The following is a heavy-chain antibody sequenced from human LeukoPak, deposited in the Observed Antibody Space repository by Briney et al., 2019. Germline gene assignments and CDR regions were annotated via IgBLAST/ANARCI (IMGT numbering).Heavy chain of an antibody. CDR1: GFTFSSYW. Sequence: GGSLRLSCAASGFTFSSYWMHWVRQAPEKGLVWVSRINSDGSSTSYADSVKGRFTISRDNAKNTLYLQMNSLRAEDTAVYYCARDQGYDFWSGGQQTEEDAIDIWGQGTMVTVSS. D-gene: IGHD3-3*01. V-gene: IGHV3-74*01. CDR2: INSDGSST. CDR3: ARDQGYDFWSGGQQTEEDAIDI. J-gene: IGHJ3*02.